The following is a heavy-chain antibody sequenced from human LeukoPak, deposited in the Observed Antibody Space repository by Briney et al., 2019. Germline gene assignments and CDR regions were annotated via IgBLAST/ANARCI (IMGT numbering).Heavy chain of an antibody. CDR3: ARSGDYGDYGSFDY. Sequence: MAGGSLSLSCAASGFTFSGYTMNWVRQAPGKGLEWVSSIRSSSTYKYYADSVKGRFIISRDNAKNSLYLQMSSLRPEDTAVYYCARSGDYGDYGSFDYWGQGTLVTVSS. CDR2: IRSSSTYK. V-gene: IGHV3-21*01. CDR1: GFTFSGYT. J-gene: IGHJ4*02. D-gene: IGHD4-17*01.